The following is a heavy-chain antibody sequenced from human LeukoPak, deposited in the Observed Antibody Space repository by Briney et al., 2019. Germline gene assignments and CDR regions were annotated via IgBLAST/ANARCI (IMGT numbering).Heavy chain of an antibody. J-gene: IGHJ4*02. CDR1: GFSLSTIPVG. Sequence: SGPTLVNPTQTLTLTCTFSGFSLSTIPVGVGWIRQPPGKALEWLALIYWDDDKRYSPPLKSRLTITKDSSKNQAVLTMTNMDPVDTATYYCAHTIRGVITFDYWGQGTLVTVSS. CDR2: IYWDDDK. V-gene: IGHV2-5*02. CDR3: AHTIRGVITFDY. D-gene: IGHD3-10*01.